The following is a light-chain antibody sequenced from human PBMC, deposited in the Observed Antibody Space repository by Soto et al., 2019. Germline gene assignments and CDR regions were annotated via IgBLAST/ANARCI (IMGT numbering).Light chain of an antibody. CDR1: SGHSSYA. Sequence: QSVLTQSPSASASLGASVKLTRTLSSGHSSYAIAWHQMQPGKGPRYLMDLNNDGSHTKGDGIPDRFSGSSSGAERYLIISSLQSEDEADYYCQTWGTGFQVFGGGTKLTVL. J-gene: IGLJ2*01. V-gene: IGLV4-69*01. CDR3: QTWGTGFQV. CDR2: LNNDGSH.